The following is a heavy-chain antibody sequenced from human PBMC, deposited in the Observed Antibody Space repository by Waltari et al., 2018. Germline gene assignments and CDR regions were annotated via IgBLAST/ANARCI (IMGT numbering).Heavy chain of an antibody. D-gene: IGHD3-22*01. J-gene: IGHJ3*02. V-gene: IGHV4-39*07. CDR3: ASRVVVITYGGNAFDI. CDR2: IYYSGST. Sequence: QLQLQESGPGLVKPSETLSLTCTVSGGSISSSSYYWGWSRQPPGKGLEGIGSIYYSGSTYYNPSLKSRVTISVDTSKNQFSLKLSSVTAADTAVYYCASRVVVITYGGNAFDIWGQGTMVTVSS. CDR1: GGSISSSSYY.